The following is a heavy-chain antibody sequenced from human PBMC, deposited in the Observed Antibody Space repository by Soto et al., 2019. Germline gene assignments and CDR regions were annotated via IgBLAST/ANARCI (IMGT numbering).Heavy chain of an antibody. CDR1: GGSISSSNW. J-gene: IGHJ3*02. CDR2: IYHSGST. V-gene: IGHV4-4*02. Sequence: QVQLQESGPGLVKPSGTLSLTCAVSGGSISSSNWWSWVRQPPGKGLEWIGEIYHSGSTNYNPSLKSRVTISVDKSKNQFSLKLSSVTAADTAVYYCARDLGNYYDSSGYPTDDDAFDIWGQGTMVTVSS. CDR3: ARDLGNYYDSSGYPTDDDAFDI. D-gene: IGHD3-22*01.